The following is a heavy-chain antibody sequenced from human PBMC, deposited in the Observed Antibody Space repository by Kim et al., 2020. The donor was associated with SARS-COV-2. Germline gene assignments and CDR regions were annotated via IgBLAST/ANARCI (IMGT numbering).Heavy chain of an antibody. J-gene: IGHJ4*02. D-gene: IGHD6-19*01. Sequence: PKLQGRVTITADESTSTAYMELSSLRSEDTAVYYCARELTPVAGTRYFDYWGQGTLVTVSS. V-gene: IGHV1-69*01. CDR3: ARELTPVAGTRYFDY.